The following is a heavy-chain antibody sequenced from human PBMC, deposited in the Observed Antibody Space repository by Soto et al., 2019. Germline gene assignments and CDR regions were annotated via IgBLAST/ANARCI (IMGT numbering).Heavy chain of an antibody. D-gene: IGHD4-17*01. CDR1: GGSISFSNYH. CDR3: ATYGGDTGRFDY. J-gene: IGHJ4*02. Sequence: QLQLQESGPGLVKPSETLSLTCTVSGGSISFSNYHWTWIRQPPGKGPEWIGSGTTYYNPSLRSRVTISVDTSQNQFSLKMHSVTAADTAVYYCATYGGDTGRFDYWGQGILVTVSS. CDR2: SGTT. V-gene: IGHV4-39*01.